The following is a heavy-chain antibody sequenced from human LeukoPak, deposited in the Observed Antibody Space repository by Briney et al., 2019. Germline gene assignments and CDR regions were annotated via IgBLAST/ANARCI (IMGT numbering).Heavy chain of an antibody. J-gene: IGHJ3*01. V-gene: IGHV4-34*01. Sequence: SETLSLTCAVYGGSFSGYYLNWIRQPPGKGLEWIGEINHSGSTSYNPSFKSRVTISVDTSKNQFSLKLSSVTAADTAVYYCARVYLANDAFDVWGQGTMVTVSS. D-gene: IGHD2/OR15-2a*01. CDR3: ARVYLANDAFDV. CDR1: GGSFSGYY. CDR2: INHSGST.